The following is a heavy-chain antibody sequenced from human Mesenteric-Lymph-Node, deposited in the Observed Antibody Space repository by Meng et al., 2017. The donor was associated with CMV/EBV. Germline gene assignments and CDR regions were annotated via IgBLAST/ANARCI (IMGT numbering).Heavy chain of an antibody. CDR1: GYTFTDYY. CDR2: INPHNGDT. J-gene: IGHJ4*02. Sequence: KTSGYTFTDYYLHWVRQAPGQGLEWMGRINPHNGDTYTAVKFQGRVTMTRDTSISTAYMYLSGLISDDTAIYYCARDCSTTSCHDYWGQGTLVTVSS. V-gene: IGHV1-2*06. CDR3: ARDCSTTSCHDY. D-gene: IGHD2-2*01.